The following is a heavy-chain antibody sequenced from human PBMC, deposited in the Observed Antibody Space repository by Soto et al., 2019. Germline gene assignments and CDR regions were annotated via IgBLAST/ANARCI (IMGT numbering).Heavy chain of an antibody. CDR3: AKDSVVVAATRKNYYYYYMDV. CDR1: GFTFSSYA. V-gene: IGHV3-23*01. Sequence: PGGSLRLSCAASGFTFSSYAMSWVRQAPGKGLEWASAISGSGGSTYYADSVKGRFTISRDNSKNTLYLQMNSLRAEDTAVYYCAKDSVVVAATRKNYYYYYMDVWGKGTTVTVSS. CDR2: ISGSGGST. D-gene: IGHD2-15*01. J-gene: IGHJ6*03.